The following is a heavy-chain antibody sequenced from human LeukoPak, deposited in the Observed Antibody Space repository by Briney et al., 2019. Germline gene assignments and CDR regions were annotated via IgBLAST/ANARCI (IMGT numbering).Heavy chain of an antibody. CDR2: IYPGDSDT. CDR1: GYSFTSYW. Sequence: GESLKISCKGSGYSFTSYWIGWVRQMPGKGLEWMGIIYPGDSDTRYSPSFQGQVTISADKSISTAYLQWGSLKASDTAMYYCARQSGYCSGGSCYIWFDPWGQGTLVTVSS. J-gene: IGHJ5*02. V-gene: IGHV5-51*01. D-gene: IGHD2-15*01. CDR3: ARQSGYCSGGSCYIWFDP.